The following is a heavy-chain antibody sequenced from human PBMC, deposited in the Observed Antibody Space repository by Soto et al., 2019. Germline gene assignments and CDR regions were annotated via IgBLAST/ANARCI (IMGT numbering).Heavy chain of an antibody. CDR3: ARMVVAATGPYYYYGMDV. CDR2: IDPSDSYT. CDR1: GYSFTSYW. J-gene: IGHJ6*02. Sequence: GESLKISCKGSGYSFTSYWISWVRQMPGKGLEWMGRIDPSDSYTNYSPSFQGHVTISADKSISTAYLQWSSLKASDTAMYYCARMVVAATGPYYYYGMDVWGQGTTVTVSS. V-gene: IGHV5-10-1*01. D-gene: IGHD2-15*01.